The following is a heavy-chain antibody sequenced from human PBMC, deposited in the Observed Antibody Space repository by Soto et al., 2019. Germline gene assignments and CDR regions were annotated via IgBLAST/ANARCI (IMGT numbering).Heavy chain of an antibody. CDR1: GGSISSYS. V-gene: IGHV4-59*12. J-gene: IGHJ6*02. CDR2: IYLNGRN. Sequence: PSETLSLTCTVSGGSISSYSWSWIGQTPGKXLXRIGCIYLNGRNIQNPYLQSRVKISVDKSKNQFSMRLNSVTAADTAAYYSARYSTGGSLHGQPYYYGMDVWGQGTTVTVSS. CDR3: ARYSTGGSLHGQPYYYGMDV. D-gene: IGHD2-15*01.